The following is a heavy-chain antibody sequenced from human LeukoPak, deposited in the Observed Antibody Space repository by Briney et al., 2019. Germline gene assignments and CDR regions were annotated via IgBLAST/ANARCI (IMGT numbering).Heavy chain of an antibody. V-gene: IGHV3-43D*03. CDR2: ISWDGGST. D-gene: IGHD1-26*01. CDR3: AKDKNVGIVGATGYFDY. Sequence: GGSLRLSCAASGFTFDDYAMHWVRQAPGKGLEWVSLISWDGGSTYYADSVKGRFTISRDNAKNSLYLQMNSLRAEDTAVYYCAKDKNVGIVGATGYFDYWGQGTLVTVSS. J-gene: IGHJ4*02. CDR1: GFTFDDYA.